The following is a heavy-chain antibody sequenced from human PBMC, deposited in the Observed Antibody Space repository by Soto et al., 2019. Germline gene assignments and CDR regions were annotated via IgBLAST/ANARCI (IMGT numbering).Heavy chain of an antibody. CDR1: GVSIIRYY. Sequence: PSETLSLTCTVSGVSIIRYYWSWILQPPWKGLEWIGYIYYSGSTNYNPSLKSRVTISVDTSKNQFSLKLSSVTAADTAVYYCARDSLIYDFWSGWGYFDVCG. CDR3: ARDSLIYDFWSGWGYFDV. V-gene: IGHV4-59*01. D-gene: IGHD3-3*01. J-gene: IGHJ3*01. CDR2: IYYSGST.